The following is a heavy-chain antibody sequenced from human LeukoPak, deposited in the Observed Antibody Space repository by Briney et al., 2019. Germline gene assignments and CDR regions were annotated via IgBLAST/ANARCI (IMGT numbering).Heavy chain of an antibody. CDR2: IGGSGGST. CDR3: AKYNSGLGGSYTHVDY. J-gene: IGHJ4*02. Sequence: GGSLRLSCAASGFTFSSYAMSWVRQAPGKGLEWISAIGGSGGSTYYADSVKGRFTISRDNSKNTLRLQMNSLRAEDTAVYYCAKYNSGLGGSYTHVDYWGQGTLVTVSS. CDR1: GFTFSSYA. V-gene: IGHV3-23*01. D-gene: IGHD3-16*01.